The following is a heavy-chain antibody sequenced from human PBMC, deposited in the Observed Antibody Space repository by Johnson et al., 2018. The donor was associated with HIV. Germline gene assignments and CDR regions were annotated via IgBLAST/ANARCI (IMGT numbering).Heavy chain of an antibody. CDR2: SNWDGGST. V-gene: IGHV3-20*04. J-gene: IGHJ3*02. Sequence: MLLVESGGGVVQPGGSLRLSCAASGFTFSDSYMSWIRQAPGKWLEWVSGSNWDGGSTDYANSVKGRFTISRDNSKNTLYLQMNSLRAEDTAVYYCARDQAGRGDAFDIWCQGTMVTVSS. CDR1: GFTFSDSY. D-gene: IGHD6-13*01. CDR3: ARDQAGRGDAFDI.